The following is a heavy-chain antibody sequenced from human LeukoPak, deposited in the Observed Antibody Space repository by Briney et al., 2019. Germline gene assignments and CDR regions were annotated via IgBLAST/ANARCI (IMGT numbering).Heavy chain of an antibody. CDR3: AKVAYCGGDCYYDAFDI. J-gene: IGHJ3*02. D-gene: IGHD2-21*02. CDR1: GFTFSSYG. V-gene: IGHV3-30*18. Sequence: GRSLRLSCAASGFTFSSYGMHWVRQAPGKGLEWVAVISYDGSNKYYADSVKGRFTISRDNSKNTLYLQMNSLRAEDTAVYYCAKVAYCGGDCYYDAFDIWGQGTMVTVSS. CDR2: ISYDGSNK.